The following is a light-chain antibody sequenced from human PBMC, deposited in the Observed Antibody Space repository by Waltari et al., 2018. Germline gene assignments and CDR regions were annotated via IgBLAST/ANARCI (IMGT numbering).Light chain of an antibody. CDR2: SAS. CDR3: QQYHNAPYT. Sequence: DIQMTQSPSSLSASVGDRVTITCRASQNINNYLSWYQQKPGKAPKPLIYSASSLETGVPSRFSGSRSGTDYTLTISSLQPEDIATYYCQQYHNAPYTFGQGTKVEIK. V-gene: IGKV1-33*01. J-gene: IGKJ2*01. CDR1: QNINNY.